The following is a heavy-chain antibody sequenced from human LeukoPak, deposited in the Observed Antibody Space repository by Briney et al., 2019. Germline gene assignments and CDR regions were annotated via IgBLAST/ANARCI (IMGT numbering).Heavy chain of an antibody. CDR3: AKDRSRYCSSTSCYN. CDR1: GFTFSSYA. Sequence: PGGSLRLSCAASGFTFSSYAMSWVRQAPGKGLERVSAISGSGGSTYYADSVKGRFTISRDNSKNTLYLQMNSLRAEDTAVYYCAKDRSRYCSSTSCYNWGQGNPGHRLL. V-gene: IGHV3-23*01. D-gene: IGHD2-2*02. J-gene: IGHJ4*02. CDR2: ISGSGGST.